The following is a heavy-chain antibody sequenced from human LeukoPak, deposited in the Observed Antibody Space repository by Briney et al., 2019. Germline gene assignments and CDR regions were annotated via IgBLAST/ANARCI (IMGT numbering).Heavy chain of an antibody. J-gene: IGHJ4*02. CDR3: AREKAYYYDP. Sequence: SETLSLTCTVSGVSISSYYWSWIRQPPGKGLEWIGYMYYDGTTNYNPSLKSRVTISVDTSKNQFSLKLKSVTAADTAVYYCAREKAYYYDPWGQGTLVTVSS. CDR2: MYYDGTT. D-gene: IGHD3-22*01. V-gene: IGHV4-59*01. CDR1: GVSISSYY.